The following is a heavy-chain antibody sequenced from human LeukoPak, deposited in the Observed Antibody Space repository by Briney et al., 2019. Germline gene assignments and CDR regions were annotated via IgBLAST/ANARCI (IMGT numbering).Heavy chain of an antibody. CDR2: INPNSGGT. CDR1: GYTFTGYY. Sequence: ASVKVSCKASGYTFTGYYMHWVRQAPGQGLEWMGWINPNSGGTNYAQKFQGRVTMTRDTPISTAYMELSRLRSDDTAVYYCARTYYYDSSGYYMYFQHWGQGTLVTVSS. V-gene: IGHV1-2*02. J-gene: IGHJ1*01. D-gene: IGHD3-22*01. CDR3: ARTYYYDSSGYYMYFQH.